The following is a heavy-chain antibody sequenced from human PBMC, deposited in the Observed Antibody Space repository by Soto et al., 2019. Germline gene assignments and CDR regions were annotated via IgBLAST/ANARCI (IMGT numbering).Heavy chain of an antibody. J-gene: IGHJ4*02. CDR3: ARDYYDSSGYYSYCL. CDR2: ISYDGSNK. V-gene: IGHV3-30-3*01. Sequence: PGGSLRLSCAASGFTFSSYAMHWVRQAPGKGLEWVAVISYDGSNKYYADSVKGRFTISRDNSKNTLYLQMNSLRAEDTAVYYCARDYYDSSGYYSYCLWGQGTLVTVSS. D-gene: IGHD3-22*01. CDR1: GFTFSSYA.